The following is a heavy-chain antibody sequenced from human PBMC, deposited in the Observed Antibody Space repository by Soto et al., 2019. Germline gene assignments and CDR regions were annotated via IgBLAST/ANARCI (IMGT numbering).Heavy chain of an antibody. D-gene: IGHD3-3*01. V-gene: IGHV3-30-3*01. Sequence: QVQLVESGGGVVQPGRSLRLSCAASGFTFSNYAMHWVRQAPGKGLEWVAVISYHGSNKYYADSVKGRFTISIDNSKNTLYLQMNSLGAADTAVYYCARDPVLSYIFWSGWYFDYWGQGTLVTVSS. CDR2: ISYHGSNK. CDR1: GFTFSNYA. CDR3: ARDPVLSYIFWSGWYFDY. J-gene: IGHJ4*02.